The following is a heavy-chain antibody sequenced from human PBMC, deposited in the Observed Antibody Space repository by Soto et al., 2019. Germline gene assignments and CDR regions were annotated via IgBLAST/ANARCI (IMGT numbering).Heavy chain of an antibody. D-gene: IGHD4-4*01. Sequence: SETLSLTCTVSGGSISNYYWSWIRQPPGKGLEWIGYVYYSGSTKDNPSPKSRVTISVDASKNQFSLKLSSVTAADTAVYFCARAEMTTIRAFDIWG. CDR3: ARAEMTTIRAFDI. V-gene: IGHV4-59*01. CDR2: VYYSGST. J-gene: IGHJ3*02. CDR1: GGSISNYY.